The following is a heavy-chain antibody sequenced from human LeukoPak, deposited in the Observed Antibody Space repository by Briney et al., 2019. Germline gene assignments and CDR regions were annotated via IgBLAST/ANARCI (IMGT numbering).Heavy chain of an antibody. CDR1: GGSISSNKYC. CDR3: ARTSLQAEYFQH. J-gene: IGHJ1*01. D-gene: IGHD3-10*01. V-gene: IGHV4-61*02. Sequence: SESLSLAFSISGGSISSNKYCWNWMRRPSVNGLDWIGRMYTSGSTSGSTNYNPSLKSRVTTSVDTSKNQFSLKLSSVTAADTAVYYCARTSLQAEYFQHWGQGTLVTVSS. CDR2: MYTSGSTSGST.